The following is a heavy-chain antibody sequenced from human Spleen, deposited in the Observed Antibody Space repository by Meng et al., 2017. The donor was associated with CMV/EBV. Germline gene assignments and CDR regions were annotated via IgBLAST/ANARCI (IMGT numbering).Heavy chain of an antibody. CDR1: GFTFDDYA. CDR3: ASSAILDY. D-gene: IGHD3-22*01. J-gene: IGHJ4*01. V-gene: IGHV3-9*01. CDR2: ISWNSGSI. Sequence: SLKISCAASGFTFDDYAMHWVRQAPGKGLEWVSGISWNSGSIGYADSVKGRFTISRDNSKNTLYLQMNSLRAEDTAVYYCASSAILDYWGHGTLVTVPQ.